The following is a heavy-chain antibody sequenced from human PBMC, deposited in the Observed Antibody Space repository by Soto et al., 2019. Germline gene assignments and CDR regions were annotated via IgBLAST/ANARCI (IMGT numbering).Heavy chain of an antibody. CDR3: ARPLNNDYFGY. J-gene: IGHJ4*02. Sequence: ASAKVSCKASGYTFSSYDINWLRQASGQGLEWMGWMNPNSGNTGYAQKFQGRVTMTRDTSISTAYMELSSLRSDDTAVYYCARPLNNDYFGYWGQGTLVTVSS. V-gene: IGHV1-8*01. CDR1: GYTFSSYD. CDR2: MNPNSGNT.